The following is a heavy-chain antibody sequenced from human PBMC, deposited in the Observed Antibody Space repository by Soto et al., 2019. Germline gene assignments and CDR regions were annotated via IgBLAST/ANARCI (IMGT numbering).Heavy chain of an antibody. CDR1: GFTFTSYG. V-gene: IGHV3-33*01. CDR2: IWSDGSNR. J-gene: IGHJ3*02. CDR3: ARDPPEDSRGYFALDI. Sequence: QVQLVESGGGVVQPGRSLRLSCAASGFTFTSYGMHWVRQAPGKGLEWVAAIWSDGSNRYNGVSVKGRFTISRDNSKNTLYLQMNSLRAEDTAVYYCARDPPEDSRGYFALDIWGQGTMVTVSS. D-gene: IGHD3-22*01.